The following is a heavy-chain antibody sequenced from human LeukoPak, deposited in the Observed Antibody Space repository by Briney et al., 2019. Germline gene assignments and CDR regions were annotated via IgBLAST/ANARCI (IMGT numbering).Heavy chain of an antibody. CDR2: INSDGSSS. Sequence: GGSLRLSCAASGFAFGNYWMHWVRQAPGKGLVWVSRINSDGSSSDYADSVKGRFTISRGNAKNTLYLQMNSLRAEDTAVYYCLRGSGYYGDFDYWGQGILVTVSS. CDR3: LRGSGYYGDFDY. V-gene: IGHV3-74*01. D-gene: IGHD3-3*01. J-gene: IGHJ4*02. CDR1: GFAFGNYW.